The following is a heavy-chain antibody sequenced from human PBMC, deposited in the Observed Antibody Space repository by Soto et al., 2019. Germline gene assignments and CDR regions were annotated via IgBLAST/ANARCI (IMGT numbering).Heavy chain of an antibody. CDR1: GFTFSSYA. J-gene: IGHJ6*02. CDR3: ARDVWEWAHYYYYGMDV. V-gene: IGHV3-30-3*01. D-gene: IGHD3-3*01. CDR2: ISYDESNK. Sequence: QVQLVESGGGVVQPGRSLRLSCAASGFTFSSYAMHWVRQAPGKGLEWVAVISYDESNKYYADSVKGRFTISRDNSKNTLYLQMNSLRAEDTAVYYCARDVWEWAHYYYYGMDVWGQGTTVTVSS.